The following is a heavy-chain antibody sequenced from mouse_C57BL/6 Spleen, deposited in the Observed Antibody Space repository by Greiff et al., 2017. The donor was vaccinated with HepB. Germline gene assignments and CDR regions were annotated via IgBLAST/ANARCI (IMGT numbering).Heavy chain of an antibody. CDR3: ARGATTGGYFDY. D-gene: IGHD1-1*01. Sequence: VQLQQSGPELVKPGASVKMSCKASGYTFTDYNMHWVKQSHGKSLEWIGYINPNNGGTSYNQKFKGKATLTVNKSSSTAYMELRSLTSEDSAVYYCARGATTGGYFDYWGQGTTLTVSS. CDR2: INPNNGGT. CDR1: GYTFTDYN. J-gene: IGHJ2*01. V-gene: IGHV1-22*01.